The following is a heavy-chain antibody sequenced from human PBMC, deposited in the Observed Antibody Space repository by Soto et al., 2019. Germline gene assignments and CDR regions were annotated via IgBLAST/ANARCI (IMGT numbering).Heavy chain of an antibody. J-gene: IGHJ6*02. CDR2: IIPIFGTA. CDR1: GGTFSSYA. Sequence: QVPLVQSGAEVKKPGSSVKVSCKASGGTFSSYAISWVRQAPGQGLEWMGGIIPIFGTANYAQKFQGRVTITADETTSTAYMELSSVRSEDTAVYYCGRVGYYDIFTAYYYYYGMDVWGQGTTVTVSS. D-gene: IGHD3-9*01. V-gene: IGHV1-69*01. CDR3: GRVGYYDIFTAYYYYYGMDV.